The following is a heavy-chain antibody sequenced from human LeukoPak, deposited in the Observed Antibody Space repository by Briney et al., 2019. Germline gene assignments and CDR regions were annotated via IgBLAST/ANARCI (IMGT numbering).Heavy chain of an antibody. CDR2: IYYSGST. CDR3: ARHGYYYYYMDV. Sequence: SETLSLTCTVSGGSISSYYWSWIRQPPGKGLEWIGYIYYSGSTNYNPSLKSRVTISVDTSKNQFSLKLSSVTAADTAVYYCARHGYYYYYMDVWGRGTTVTVSS. V-gene: IGHV4-59*08. CDR1: GGSISSYY. J-gene: IGHJ6*03.